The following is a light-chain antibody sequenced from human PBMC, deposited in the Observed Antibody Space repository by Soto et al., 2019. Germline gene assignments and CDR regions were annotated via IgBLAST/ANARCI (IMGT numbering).Light chain of an antibody. J-gene: IGLJ1*01. CDR3: CSFAAGNTYV. CDR1: SSDVGTYNL. CDR2: EGG. V-gene: IGLV2-23*01. Sequence: QSALTQPASVSGSPGQSIALSCTGTSSDVGTYNLVSWYQQHPGKAPKLLISEGGKRPSGVSDRFSGSKSGNTASLRISGLQAEDEADYYCCSFAAGNTYVFGTGTKLTVL.